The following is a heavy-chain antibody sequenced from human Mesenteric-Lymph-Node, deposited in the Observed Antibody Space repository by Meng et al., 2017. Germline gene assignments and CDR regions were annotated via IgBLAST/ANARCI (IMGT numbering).Heavy chain of an antibody. Sequence: QVPLQGSGPGLVKPSQTLSLTCTVSGGSISNSDYYWSWIRQPPGKGLEWIGYTHYSGTTYYNPSLKSRIAISLDTSKNQFSLNLNSVTAADAAVYYCARDSPGGYGYFDSWGQGTLVTVSS. V-gene: IGHV4-30-4*01. CDR2: THYSGTT. CDR1: GGSISNSDYY. J-gene: IGHJ4*02. D-gene: IGHD5-12*01. CDR3: ARDSPGGYGYFDS.